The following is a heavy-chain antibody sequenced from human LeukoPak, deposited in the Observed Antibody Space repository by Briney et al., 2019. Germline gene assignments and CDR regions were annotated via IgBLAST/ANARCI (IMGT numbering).Heavy chain of an antibody. CDR1: GFTFSSYA. CDR3: ARDPRYYDSGGYLDY. V-gene: IGHV3-30-3*01. Sequence: GGSLKLSCAASGFTFSSYAMHWVRQAPGKGLEWVAVISYDGSNKYYADSVKGRFTISRDNSKNTLYLQMNSLRAEDTAVYYCARDPRYYDSGGYLDYWGQGTLVTVSS. CDR2: ISYDGSNK. J-gene: IGHJ4*02. D-gene: IGHD3-22*01.